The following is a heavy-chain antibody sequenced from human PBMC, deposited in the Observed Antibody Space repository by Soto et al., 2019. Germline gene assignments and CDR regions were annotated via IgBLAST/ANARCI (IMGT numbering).Heavy chain of an antibody. D-gene: IGHD4-4*01. CDR1: GYTFTSYG. V-gene: IGHV1-18*01. CDR3: ARSTTVTKVNYYYMDV. CDR2: ISAYNGNT. Sequence: GASVKVSCKASGYTFTSYGISWVRQAPGQGLEWMGWISAYNGNTNYAQKLQGRVTMTTDTSTSTAYMELRSLRSDDTAVYYCARSTTVTKVNYYYMDVWGKGTTVTVSS. J-gene: IGHJ6*03.